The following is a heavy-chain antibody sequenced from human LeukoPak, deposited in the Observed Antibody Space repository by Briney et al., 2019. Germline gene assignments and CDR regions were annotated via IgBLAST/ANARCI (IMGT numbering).Heavy chain of an antibody. V-gene: IGHV3-21*04. CDR3: ARHRWFGELLPDY. J-gene: IGHJ4*02. D-gene: IGHD3-10*01. Sequence: PGGTLRLSCAASGFTFSSYGMTWVRQAPGKGLEWVSTISASGGNIHYADSVKGRFTISRDNAKNSLYLQMNSLRAEDTAVYYCARHRWFGELLPDYWGQGTLVTVSS. CDR2: ISASGGNI. CDR1: GFTFSSYG.